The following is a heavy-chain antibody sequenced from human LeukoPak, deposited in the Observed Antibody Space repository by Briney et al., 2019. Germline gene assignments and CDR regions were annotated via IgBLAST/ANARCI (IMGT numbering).Heavy chain of an antibody. V-gene: IGHV1-69*04. Sequence: GASVKVSCKASGGTFSSYAISWVRQAPGQGLEWMGRIIPILGIANYAQRFQGRVTITADKSTSTAYMELSSLRSEDTAVYYCARDRNSSGWYYNYWGQGTLVTVSS. CDR2: IIPILGIA. CDR3: ARDRNSSGWYYNY. D-gene: IGHD6-19*01. J-gene: IGHJ4*02. CDR1: GGTFSSYA.